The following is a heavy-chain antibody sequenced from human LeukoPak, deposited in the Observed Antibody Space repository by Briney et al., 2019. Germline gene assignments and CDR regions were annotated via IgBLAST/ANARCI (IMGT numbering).Heavy chain of an antibody. CDR2: MNPDGSEK. V-gene: IGHV3-7*01. J-gene: IGHJ4*02. Sequence: PGGSLRLSCAVSGFTFSSSWMHWVRQAPGKGLEWVANMNPDGSEKHYVDSVKGRFTISRDNAKNSLFLQMNSLRAEDTAVYLCARVRSFFYDDSGYYYPKYYFDYWGQGALVTVSS. CDR1: GFTFSSSW. CDR3: ARVRSFFYDDSGYYYPKYYFDY. D-gene: IGHD3-22*01.